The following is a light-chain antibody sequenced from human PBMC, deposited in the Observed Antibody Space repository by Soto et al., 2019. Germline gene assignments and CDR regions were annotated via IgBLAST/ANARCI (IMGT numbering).Light chain of an antibody. CDR2: DAS. CDR3: QQRSNWSYT. V-gene: IGKV3-11*01. J-gene: IGKJ2*01. CDR1: QSVSSY. Sequence: EIVLTQSPATLSLSPGERATLSCRASQSVSSYLAWYQQKPGQAPRLLIYDASNRATGIPARFSGSGSGTAFTLTISSLEPEDFAFCYCQQRSNWSYTFGQGTQLEIK.